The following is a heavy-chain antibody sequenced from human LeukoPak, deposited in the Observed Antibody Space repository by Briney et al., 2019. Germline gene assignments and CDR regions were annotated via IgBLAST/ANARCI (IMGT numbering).Heavy chain of an antibody. CDR3: AKDLAPLGYSSSWCFDY. V-gene: IGHV3-53*05. D-gene: IGHD6-13*01. CDR1: GFTVSSNY. Sequence: GGSLRLSCAASGFTVSSNYMSWVRQAPGKGLEWVSVLYSDGSTYYADSVKGRFTISRDNSKNTLYLQMNSLRAEDTAVYYCAKDLAPLGYSSSWCFDYWGQGTPVTVSS. J-gene: IGHJ4*02. CDR2: LYSDGST.